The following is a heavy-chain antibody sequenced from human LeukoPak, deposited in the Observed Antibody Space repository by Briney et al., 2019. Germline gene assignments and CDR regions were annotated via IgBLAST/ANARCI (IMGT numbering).Heavy chain of an antibody. D-gene: IGHD3-16*02. J-gene: IGHJ6*03. CDR2: IRFDGSEK. Sequence: GGSLRLSCVASGFSFSSCMHWVRRAPGKGLEWMTFIRFDGSEKYYADSVKGRFTISRDYSKNTLFLQMSSLRPEDTAVYYCARVVHDYVWGSYLYMDVWGKGTTVTVSS. CDR3: ARVVHDYVWGSYLYMDV. CDR1: GFSFSSC. V-gene: IGHV3-30*02.